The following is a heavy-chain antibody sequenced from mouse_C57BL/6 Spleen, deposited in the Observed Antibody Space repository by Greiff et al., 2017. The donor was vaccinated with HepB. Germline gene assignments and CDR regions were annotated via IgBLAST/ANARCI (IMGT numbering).Heavy chain of an antibody. CDR2: INPNYGTT. D-gene: IGHD4-1*01. CDR1: GYSFTDYN. V-gene: IGHV1-39*01. CDR3: ALNWDERDWYFDV. Sequence: VQLKESGPELVKPGASVKISCKASGYSFTDYNMNWVKQSNGKSLEWIGVINPNYGTTSYNQKFKGKATLTVDQSSSTAYMQRNSLTSEDSAVYYCALNWDERDWYFDVWGTGTTVTVSS. J-gene: IGHJ1*03.